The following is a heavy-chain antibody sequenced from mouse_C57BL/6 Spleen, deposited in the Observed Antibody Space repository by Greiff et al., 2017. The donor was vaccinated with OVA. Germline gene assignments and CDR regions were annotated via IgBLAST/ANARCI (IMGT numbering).Heavy chain of an antibody. V-gene: IGHV1-81*01. Sequence: VQLQQSGAELARPGASVKLSCKASGYTFTSYGISWVKQRTGQGLEWIGEIYPRSGNTYYNEKFKGKATLTADKSSSTAYMELRSLTSEDSAVYFCARLDFTTVVDNWYFDVWGTGTTVTVAS. CDR2: IYPRSGNT. CDR1: GYTFTSYG. CDR3: ARLDFTTVVDNWYFDV. D-gene: IGHD1-1*01. J-gene: IGHJ1*03.